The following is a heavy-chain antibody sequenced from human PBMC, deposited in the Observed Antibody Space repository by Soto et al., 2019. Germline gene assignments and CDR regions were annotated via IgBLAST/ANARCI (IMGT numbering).Heavy chain of an antibody. CDR1: GFTFSSYA. CDR2: ISGSGGST. Sequence: EVQLLESGGGLVQPGGSLRLSCAASGFTFSSYAMSWVRQAPGKGLEWVSAISGSGGSTYYADSVKGRFTISRDNSKNTLYLQMNSLRAEDTAVYYCAKVQGEIFGVVTYFDYWGQGTLVTVSS. V-gene: IGHV3-23*01. CDR3: AKVQGEIFGVVTYFDY. J-gene: IGHJ4*02. D-gene: IGHD3-3*01.